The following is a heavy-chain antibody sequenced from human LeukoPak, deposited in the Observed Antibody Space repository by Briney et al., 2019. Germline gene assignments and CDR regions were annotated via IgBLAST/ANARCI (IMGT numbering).Heavy chain of an antibody. Sequence: PGGSLRLSCAASGFTFSSYAMHWVRQAPGKGLEWVAVISYDGSNKYYADSVKGRFTISRDNSKNTLYLQMNSLRAEDTAVYYGARDQGDCGGDCYFGYFDYWGQGTLVTASS. J-gene: IGHJ4*02. CDR3: ARDQGDCGGDCYFGYFDY. D-gene: IGHD2-21*02. V-gene: IGHV3-30-3*01. CDR1: GFTFSSYA. CDR2: ISYDGSNK.